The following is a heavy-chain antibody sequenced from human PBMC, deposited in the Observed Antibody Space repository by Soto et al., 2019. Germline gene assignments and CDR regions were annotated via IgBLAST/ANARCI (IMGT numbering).Heavy chain of an antibody. CDR3: VRVDPNYIGWGYWHFDL. J-gene: IGHJ2*01. D-gene: IGHD3-10*01. CDR2: IYHSGRT. CDR1: GGSVSDDNW. Sequence: QVQLQESGPGLVKPSGTLSLTCAVSGGSVSDDNWWSWVRQSPGKGLEWIGEIYHSGRTNYNPSLKSRVTISLDSSRNQFFLRLTSVTDADTAVYYCVRVDPNYIGWGYWHFDLWGRGTLVTVSS. V-gene: IGHV4-4*02.